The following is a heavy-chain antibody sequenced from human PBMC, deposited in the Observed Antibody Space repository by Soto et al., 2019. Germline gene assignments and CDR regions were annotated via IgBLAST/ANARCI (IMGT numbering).Heavy chain of an antibody. CDR3: AKDRCRRTSDYFFDY. J-gene: IGHJ4*02. Sequence: EVQLLESGGKLVQPGGSLTLSCAASGFTFSTYAMAWVRQAPGQGLEWVSGVSASGLNTDYADPVKGRCYISRDNSKNTVSAHMDCLGADGTALYDCAKDRCRRTSDYFFDYWGQGTPVTVSS. CDR2: VSASGLNT. D-gene: IGHD2-21*02. CDR1: GFTFSTYA. V-gene: IGHV3-23*01.